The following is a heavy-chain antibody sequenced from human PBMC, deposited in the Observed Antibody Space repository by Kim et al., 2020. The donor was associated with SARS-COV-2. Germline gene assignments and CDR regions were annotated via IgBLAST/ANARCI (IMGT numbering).Heavy chain of an antibody. CDR3: ARVYYYDSSGYYHVYFDY. J-gene: IGHJ4*02. CDR1: GGSISSGGYY. D-gene: IGHD3-22*01. CDR2: IYYSGST. V-gene: IGHV4-31*03. Sequence: SETLSLTCTVSGGSISSGGYYWSWIRQHPGKGLEWIGYIYYSGSTYYNPSLKSRVTISVDTSKNQFSLKLSSVTAADTAVYYCARVYYYDSSGYYHVYFDYWGQGTLVTVSS.